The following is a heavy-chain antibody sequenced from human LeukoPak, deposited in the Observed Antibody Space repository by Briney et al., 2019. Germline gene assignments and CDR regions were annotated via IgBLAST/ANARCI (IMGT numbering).Heavy chain of an antibody. Sequence: GGSLRLSCAASGFTFSRYAIHWVRQAPGKGLEWVAVISYDGSNKYYADSVRGRFTISRDNSKNTLYLQMNSLRAEDTAVYYCAKDFPRHRSGWPLDYFDYWGQGTLVTVSS. CDR1: GFTFSRYA. J-gene: IGHJ4*02. D-gene: IGHD6-19*01. V-gene: IGHV3-30-3*01. CDR3: AKDFPRHRSGWPLDYFDY. CDR2: ISYDGSNK.